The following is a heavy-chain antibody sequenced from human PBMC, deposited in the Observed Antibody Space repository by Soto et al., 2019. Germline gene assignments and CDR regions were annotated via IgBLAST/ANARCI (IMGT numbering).Heavy chain of an antibody. D-gene: IGHD3-22*01. J-gene: IGHJ5*02. CDR2: IIPIFGTA. CDR3: ARAYYYDSSGYYYGGWFDP. CDR1: GGTFSSYA. V-gene: IGHV1-69*01. Sequence: QVQLVQSGAEVKKPGSSVKVSCKASGGTFSSYAISWVRQAPGQGLEWMGGIIPIFGTANYAQKFQGRVMITADESTSTAYMELSSLRSEDTAVYYCARAYYYDSSGYYYGGWFDPWGQGTLVTVSS.